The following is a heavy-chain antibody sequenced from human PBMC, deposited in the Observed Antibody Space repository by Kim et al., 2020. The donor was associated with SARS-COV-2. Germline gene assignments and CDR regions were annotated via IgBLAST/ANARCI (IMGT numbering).Heavy chain of an antibody. CDR2: INAGNGNT. Sequence: ASVKVSCKASGYTFTSYAMHWVRQAPGQRLEWMGWINAGNGNTKYSQKFQGRVTITRDTSASTAYMELSSLRSEDTAVYYCARDHVTMVRGVIITPTGMDVWGQGTTVTVS. J-gene: IGHJ6*02. V-gene: IGHV1-3*01. D-gene: IGHD3-10*01. CDR3: ARDHVTMVRGVIITPTGMDV. CDR1: GYTFTSYA.